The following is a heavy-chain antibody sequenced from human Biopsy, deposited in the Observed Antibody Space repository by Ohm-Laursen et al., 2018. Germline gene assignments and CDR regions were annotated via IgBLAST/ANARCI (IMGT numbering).Heavy chain of an antibody. Sequence: TLSLTCSVSGASVKTSGYFWAWIRQRPGKGLEWIGYISYNGRTHYNPSLTSRLAISFDTSNNRISLQLRSVSVADTAVYYCVREPKTGTAEAWYFDLWGRGSPVTVSS. CDR1: GASVKTSGYF. V-gene: IGHV4-31*03. J-gene: IGHJ2*01. D-gene: IGHD3-9*01. CDR3: VREPKTGTAEAWYFDL. CDR2: ISYNGRT.